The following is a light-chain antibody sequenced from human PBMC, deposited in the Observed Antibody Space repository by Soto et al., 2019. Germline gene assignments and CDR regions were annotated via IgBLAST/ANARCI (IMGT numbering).Light chain of an antibody. J-gene: IGKJ2*03. V-gene: IGKV3-15*01. CDR3: QQYYYWPANS. CDR2: VAS. Sequence: EIVMTQSPATLSVSPGERATLSCRASQNIDNNLAWYQQKLGQTPRLLIYVASTRATGAPARFSGSGSGTDFTLTISSLQSEDFAVYYCQQYYYWPANSFGQGTKLEIK. CDR1: QNIDNN.